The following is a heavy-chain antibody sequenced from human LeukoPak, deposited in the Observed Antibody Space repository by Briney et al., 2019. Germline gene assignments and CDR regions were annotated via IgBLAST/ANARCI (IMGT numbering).Heavy chain of an antibody. CDR1: GFTFSNYS. J-gene: IGHJ5*02. D-gene: IGHD4-23*01. CDR3: VKDRPYDGNSALSWFDP. CDR2: ISGTGGFTTST. V-gene: IGHV3-23*01. Sequence: GGSLRLSCVASGFTFSNYSMTCVRQAPGKGLEWVSTISGTGGFTTSTYYADSVKGRFTISRDNSDNKLYLQMGGLRADDTAVYYCVKDRPYDGNSALSWFDPWGQGTLVTVSS.